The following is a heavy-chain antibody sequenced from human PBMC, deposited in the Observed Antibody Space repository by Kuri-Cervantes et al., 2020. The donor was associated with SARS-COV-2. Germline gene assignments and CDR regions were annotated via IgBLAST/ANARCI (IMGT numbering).Heavy chain of an antibody. Sequence: GGSLRLSCAASGFTFDDYAMHWVRQAPGKGLEWVSLISWDGGSTYYADSVKGRFTISRDNAKNSLYLQMNSLRAEDTAVYYCARVWRSSYYDILTGTNRTYYYYMDVWGKGTTVTVSS. CDR2: ISWDGGST. J-gene: IGHJ6*03. CDR1: GFTFDDYA. D-gene: IGHD3-9*01. V-gene: IGHV3-43D*03. CDR3: ARVWRSSYYDILTGTNRTYYYYMDV.